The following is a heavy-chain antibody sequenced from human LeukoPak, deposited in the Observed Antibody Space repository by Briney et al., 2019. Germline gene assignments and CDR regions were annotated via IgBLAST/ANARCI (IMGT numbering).Heavy chain of an antibody. CDR2: ISSSSSYT. CDR1: GFTFSSYS. CDR3: ARGHYDSSEDFYYYYGMDV. V-gene: IGHV3-21*01. D-gene: IGHD3-22*01. Sequence: GGSLRLSCAASGFTFSSYSMNWVRQAPGKGLEWVSSISSSSSYTYYADSVKGRFTISRDNAKNSLYLQMNSLRAEDTAVYYCARGHYDSSEDFYYYYGMDVWGQGTTVTVSS. J-gene: IGHJ6*02.